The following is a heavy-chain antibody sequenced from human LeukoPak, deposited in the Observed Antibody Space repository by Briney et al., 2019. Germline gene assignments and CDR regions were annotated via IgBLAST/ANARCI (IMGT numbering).Heavy chain of an antibody. Sequence: PSETLSLTCAVYGGSFSGYYWSWIRQPPGKGLEWIGEINHSGSTNYNPSLKSRVTISVDTSKNQFSLKLSSVTAADTAVYYCVRGRGSSFDYWGQGTLVTVSS. D-gene: IGHD1-26*01. J-gene: IGHJ4*02. CDR3: VRGRGSSFDY. V-gene: IGHV4-34*01. CDR1: GGSFSGYY. CDR2: INHSGST.